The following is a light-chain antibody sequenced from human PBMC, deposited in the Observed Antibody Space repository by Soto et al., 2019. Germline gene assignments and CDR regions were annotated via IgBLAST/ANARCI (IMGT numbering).Light chain of an antibody. CDR3: QHYAGSSWT. CDR2: DAS. Sequence: EIVLTQSPGTLSLSPGDRATLSCRASRSVSSDYLAWYQQQKPGQTPRLLIYDASSTATVVPDRFSGSVSGTDFTLAISRLEPEDFVLYYCQHYAGSSWTFGQGTKVEVK. CDR1: RSVSSDY. V-gene: IGKV3-20*01. J-gene: IGKJ1*01.